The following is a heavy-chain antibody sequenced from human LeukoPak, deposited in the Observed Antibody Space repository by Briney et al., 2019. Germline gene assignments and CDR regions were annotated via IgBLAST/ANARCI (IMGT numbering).Heavy chain of an antibody. V-gene: IGHV1-46*01. D-gene: IGHD2-15*01. CDR3: ARALDCSGGSCAFDS. CDR1: GYTFTTYY. Sequence: ASVKVSCKASGYTFTTYYMHWVRQAPGQGLEWMGIINPSGGSTTYAQKFQGRVTMTRDTSTSTVYMDLSSLRSEDTVVYYCARALDCSGGSCAFDSWGQGTLVTVSS. CDR2: INPSGGST. J-gene: IGHJ4*02.